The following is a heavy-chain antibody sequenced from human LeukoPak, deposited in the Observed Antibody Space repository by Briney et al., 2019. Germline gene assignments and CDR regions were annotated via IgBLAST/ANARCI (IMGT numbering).Heavy chain of an antibody. CDR2: IYSSGST. J-gene: IGHJ4*02. V-gene: IGHV4-59*01. Sequence: SETLSLTCTVSGGSISNYYWSWIRQPPGKGLEWIGYIYSSGSTNYNPSLKSRITISVDTSKNQFSLKLSSVTAADTAVYYCARYYYDSSGYYYDYWGQGTLVTVSS. CDR3: ARYYYDSSGYYYDY. CDR1: GGSISNYY. D-gene: IGHD3-22*01.